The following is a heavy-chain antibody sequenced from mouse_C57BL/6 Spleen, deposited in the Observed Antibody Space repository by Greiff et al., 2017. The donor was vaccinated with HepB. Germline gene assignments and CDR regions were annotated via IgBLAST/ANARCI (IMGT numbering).Heavy chain of an antibody. J-gene: IGHJ2*01. V-gene: IGHV5-9*01. CDR2: ISGGGGNT. D-gene: IGHD4-1*01. Sequence: EVQGVESGGGLVKPGGSLKLSCAASGFTFSSYTMSWVRQTPEKRLEWVATISGGGGNTYYPDSVKGRFTISRDNAKNTLYLQMSSLRSEDTALYYCARHPLTGYFDYWGQGTTLTVSS. CDR3: ARHPLTGYFDY. CDR1: GFTFSSYT.